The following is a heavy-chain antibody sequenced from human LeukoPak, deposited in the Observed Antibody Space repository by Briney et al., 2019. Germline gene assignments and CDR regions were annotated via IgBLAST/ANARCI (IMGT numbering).Heavy chain of an antibody. D-gene: IGHD1-26*01. CDR2: IRYDGSKK. CDR1: GFSFSSFG. V-gene: IGHV3-30*02. CDR3: ARGSSGSYYTLFDY. Sequence: PGGSLRLSCAASGFSFSSFGMHWVRQAPGKGLDWVAFIRYDGSKKYYADSVKGRFTISRDSSKNTLYLQMNSLRAEDTAVYYCARGSSGSYYTLFDYWGQGTLVTVSS. J-gene: IGHJ4*02.